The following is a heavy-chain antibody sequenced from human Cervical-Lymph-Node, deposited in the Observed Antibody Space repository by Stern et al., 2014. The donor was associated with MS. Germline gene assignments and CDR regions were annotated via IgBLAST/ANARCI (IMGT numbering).Heavy chain of an antibody. J-gene: IGHJ5*02. CDR3: ARAMIRGGIDP. D-gene: IGHD3-10*01. CDR1: GGSLSGSFSGYY. Sequence: QVQLQQWGAGLLKPSETLSLTCGVYGGSLSGSFSGYYWTWIRQTPGKGLEWLGEINHSGNSNYNPSRKSRVTISVDTSKKHFSLKLSSVTAADTAVYYCARAMIRGGIDPWGQGTLVIVSS. CDR2: INHSGNS. V-gene: IGHV4-34*01.